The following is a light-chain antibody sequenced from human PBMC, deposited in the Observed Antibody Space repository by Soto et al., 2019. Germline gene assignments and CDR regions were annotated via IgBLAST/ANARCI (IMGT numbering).Light chain of an antibody. CDR1: QSVSSY. CDR3: QQRSNWPPMYT. J-gene: IGKJ2*01. V-gene: IGKV3-11*01. CDR2: DAS. Sequence: EIVLTQSPATLSLSPGERATLSCRASQSVSSYLAWYQQKPGQAPRLLIYDASNRVTGIPARFSGSGSGTDFTLTISSLEPEDFAVYYCQQRSNWPPMYTFGQGTKVDIK.